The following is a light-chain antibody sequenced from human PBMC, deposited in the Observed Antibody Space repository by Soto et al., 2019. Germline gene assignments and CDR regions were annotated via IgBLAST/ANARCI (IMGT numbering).Light chain of an antibody. CDR1: SSNIGSNT. CDR2: SNN. V-gene: IGLV1-44*01. J-gene: IGLJ2*01. CDR3: AAWDDSLNGPV. Sequence: QAVVTQPPSASGTPGQRVTISCSGSSSNIGSNTVNWYQQLPGAAPKLLMHSNNQRPSGVPDRFSGSKSGTSASLAISGLQSEDEADYYCAAWDDSLNGPVFGGGTKLTVL.